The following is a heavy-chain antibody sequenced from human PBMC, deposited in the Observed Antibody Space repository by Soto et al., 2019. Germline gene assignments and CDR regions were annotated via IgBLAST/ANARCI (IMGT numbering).Heavy chain of an antibody. J-gene: IGHJ5*02. Sequence: ASVKVSCKASGYTFTSYAMHWVRQAPGQRLEWMGWINAGNGNTKYSQKFQGRVTITRDTSASTAYMELSSLRSEDTAVYYCARAPNPYSSSCPCDWFDPWGQGTRVTVAS. D-gene: IGHD6-6*01. CDR3: ARAPNPYSSSCPCDWFDP. V-gene: IGHV1-3*01. CDR1: GYTFTSYA. CDR2: INAGNGNT.